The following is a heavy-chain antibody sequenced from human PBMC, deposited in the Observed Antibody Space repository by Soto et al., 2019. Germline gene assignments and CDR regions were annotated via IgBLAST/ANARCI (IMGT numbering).Heavy chain of an antibody. V-gene: IGHV4-59*08. D-gene: IGHD6-13*01. CDR3: ARAGIAFHQNFDY. J-gene: IGHJ4*02. Sequence: SETLSLTCTVSSGSISSYDWSWIRQPPGKGLEWIGYIYYSGSTNYNPSLKSRVTISVDTSKNQFSLKLSSVTAADTAVYYCARAGIAFHQNFDYWGQGTLVTVSS. CDR2: IYYSGST. CDR1: SGSISSYD.